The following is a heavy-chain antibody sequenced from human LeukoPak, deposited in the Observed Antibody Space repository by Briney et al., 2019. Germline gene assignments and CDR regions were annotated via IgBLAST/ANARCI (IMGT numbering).Heavy chain of an antibody. D-gene: IGHD2-2*01. CDR1: GFTFSSYS. J-gene: IGHJ4*02. V-gene: IGHV3-48*04. CDR2: ISSSSTI. Sequence: GGSLRLSCAASGFTFSSYSMNWVRQAPGKGLEWVSYISSSSTIYYADSVKGRFTISRDNAENSLYLQMNSLRVEDTAVYYCARAPTVLVGYCSSSSCQADYWGQGTLVTVSS. CDR3: ARAPTVLVGYCSSSSCQADY.